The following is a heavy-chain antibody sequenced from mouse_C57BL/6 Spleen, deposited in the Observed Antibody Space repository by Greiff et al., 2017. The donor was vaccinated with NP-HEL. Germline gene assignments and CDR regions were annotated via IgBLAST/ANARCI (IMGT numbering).Heavy chain of an antibody. J-gene: IGHJ3*01. CDR1: GYTFTSYW. D-gene: IGHD2-2*01. CDR3: ASGGLYYGYDVFAY. Sequence: QVQLQQPGAELVMPGASVKLSCKASGYTFTSYWMHWVKQRPGQGLEWIGEIDPSDSYTNYNQKFKGKSTLTVDKSSSTAYMQLSSLTSEDSAVYYCASGGLYYGYDVFAYWGQGTLVTVSA. CDR2: IDPSDSYT. V-gene: IGHV1-69*01.